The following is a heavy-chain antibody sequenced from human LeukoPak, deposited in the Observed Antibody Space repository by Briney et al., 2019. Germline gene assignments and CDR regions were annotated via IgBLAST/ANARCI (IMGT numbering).Heavy chain of an antibody. D-gene: IGHD3-10*01. J-gene: IGHJ4*02. Sequence: GGSLRLSCAASGFTFSSYAMHWVRQAPGKGLEWVSYISSSGSTIYYADSVKGRFTISRDNAKNSLYLQMNSLRAEDTAVYYCARASFSYGSGSYYNEFDYWGQGTLVTVSS. CDR2: ISSSGSTI. V-gene: IGHV3-48*03. CDR3: ARASFSYGSGSYYNEFDY. CDR1: GFTFSSYA.